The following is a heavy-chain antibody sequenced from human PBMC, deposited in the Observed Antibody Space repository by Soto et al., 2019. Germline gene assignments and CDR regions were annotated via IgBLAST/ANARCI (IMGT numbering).Heavy chain of an antibody. V-gene: IGHV3-48*01. J-gene: IGHJ4*02. CDR3: VRDSYNSSGTYYHYFDY. Sequence: EVHLVESGGGVVQPGGSLSLSCAASGFDFNIYSMNWVRQSPGKGPEWIAHINNAGGYIHYAASVQGRFTISRDNGRNSLYLHMNSLSVEDTAAYYCVRDSYNSSGTYYHYFDYWGQGTLATVSS. D-gene: IGHD3-10*01. CDR2: INNAGGYI. CDR1: GFDFNIYS.